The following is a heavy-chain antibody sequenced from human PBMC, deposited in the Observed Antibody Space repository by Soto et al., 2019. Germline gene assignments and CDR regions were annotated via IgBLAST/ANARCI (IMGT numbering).Heavy chain of an antibody. D-gene: IGHD1-20*01. V-gene: IGHV1-18*01. CDR3: ARGRITGTDAFDI. CDR2: ISAYNGNT. CDR1: GYTFTSYG. Sequence: ASVKVSCKASGYTFTSYGISWVRQAPGQGLEWMGWISAYNGNTNYAQKFQGRVTMTRNTSISTAYMELSSLRSEDTAVYYCARGRITGTDAFDIWGQGTMVTVSS. J-gene: IGHJ3*02.